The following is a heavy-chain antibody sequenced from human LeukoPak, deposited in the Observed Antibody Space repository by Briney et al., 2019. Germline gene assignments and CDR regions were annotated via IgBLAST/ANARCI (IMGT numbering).Heavy chain of an antibody. CDR2: MYNSGST. CDR3: ARQGSGGRSFDV. J-gene: IGHJ3*01. Sequence: PSETLSLTCTVSGGSISTYYWSWIRQPPGKGLEWIGYMYNSGSTNYNPSLKSRVTIALDTSKNQVSLRLSSVTAADTAVYYCARQGSGGRSFDVWGQGTMVTVSS. D-gene: IGHD1-26*01. CDR1: GGSISTYY. V-gene: IGHV4-59*08.